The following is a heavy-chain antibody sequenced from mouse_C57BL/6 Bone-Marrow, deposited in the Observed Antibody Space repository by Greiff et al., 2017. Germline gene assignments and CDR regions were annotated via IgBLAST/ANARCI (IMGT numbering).Heavy chain of an antibody. CDR1: GYTFTGYW. V-gene: IGHV1-9*01. J-gene: IGHJ1*03. CDR3: GGNLKYFDV. CDR2: ILPGSGST. Sequence: QVQLKESGAELMKPGASVKLSCKATGYTFTGYWIEWVKQRPGHGLEWIGEILPGSGSTNYTEKFKGKAPFTADTSSNTAYMQLSSLTTEDSAIYYCGGNLKYFDVWGTGTTATVSS. D-gene: IGHD2-1*01.